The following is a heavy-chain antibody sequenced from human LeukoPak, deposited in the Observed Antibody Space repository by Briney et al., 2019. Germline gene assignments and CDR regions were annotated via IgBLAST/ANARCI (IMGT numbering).Heavy chain of an antibody. CDR1: GGSFSGYY. Sequence: KSSETLSLTCAVYGGSFSGYYWSWLRQPPGKGLEWIGEINHSGSTNYNPSLKSRVTISVDTSKNQFSLKLSSVTAADTAVYYCARVKRGRATVTPTIMSPTRTYYFDYWGQGTLVTVSS. CDR2: INHSGST. D-gene: IGHD4-17*01. CDR3: ARVKRGRATVTPTIMSPTRTYYFDY. V-gene: IGHV4-34*01. J-gene: IGHJ4*02.